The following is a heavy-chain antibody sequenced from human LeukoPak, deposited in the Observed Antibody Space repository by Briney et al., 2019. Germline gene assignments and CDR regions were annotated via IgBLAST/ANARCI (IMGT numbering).Heavy chain of an antibody. J-gene: IGHJ6*02. Sequence: SETLSLTCTVSGASINSYYWSWIRQAPRKGLEWIGYVYYSGTTNYNPSLKSRVTISLDASNNQFSLKLSSVTSADTAVYYCARLKSPGYYGMDVWGQGTTVTVSS. CDR3: ARLKSPGYYGMDV. CDR2: VYYSGTT. V-gene: IGHV4-59*01. CDR1: GASINSYY.